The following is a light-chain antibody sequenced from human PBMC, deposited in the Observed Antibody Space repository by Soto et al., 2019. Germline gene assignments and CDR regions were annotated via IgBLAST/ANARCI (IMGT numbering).Light chain of an antibody. Sequence: VLTQPPSVSGAPGQRVTISCTGSSSNIGAGYDVHWYQQLPGTAPKLLIFGNSNRPSGVPVRFSGSKSGTSASLAITGLQAEDEADYYCQSYDSSLSGPVVFGGGTQLTVL. CDR1: SSNIGAGYD. J-gene: IGLJ2*01. V-gene: IGLV1-40*01. CDR3: QSYDSSLSGPVV. CDR2: GNS.